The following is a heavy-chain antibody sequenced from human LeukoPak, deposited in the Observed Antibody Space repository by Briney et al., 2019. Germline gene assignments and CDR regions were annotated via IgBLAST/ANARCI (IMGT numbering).Heavy chain of an antibody. D-gene: IGHD6-13*01. V-gene: IGHV3-11*01. J-gene: IGHJ4*02. CDR3: ARGIAAAGPYYFDY. CDR1: GFIFSDYY. Sequence: PGGSLRLSCAASGFIFSDYYMSWIRQAPGKGLEWVSYISSSGSTIYYADSVKGRFTISRDNAKNSLYLQLNSLRAEDTAVYYCARGIAAAGPYYFDYWGQGTLVTVSS. CDR2: ISSSGSTI.